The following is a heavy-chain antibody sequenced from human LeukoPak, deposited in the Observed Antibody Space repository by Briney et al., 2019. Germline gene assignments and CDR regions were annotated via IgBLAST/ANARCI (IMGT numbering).Heavy chain of an antibody. CDR3: ARDHEYCTNGVCSFDY. V-gene: IGHV3-7*01. CDR2: IKQDGSEK. D-gene: IGHD2-8*01. CDR1: GFTFSSYW. Sequence: GGSLRLSCAASGFTFSSYWMSWVRQAPGKGLEWVANIKQDGSEKYYVDSVKGRFTISRDNAKNSLYLQMNSLRAEDTAVYYCARDHEYCTNGVCSFDYWGQGTLVTVSS. J-gene: IGHJ4*02.